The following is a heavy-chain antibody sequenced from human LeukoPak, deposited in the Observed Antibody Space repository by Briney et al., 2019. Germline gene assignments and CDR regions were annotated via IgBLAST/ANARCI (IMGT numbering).Heavy chain of an antibody. V-gene: IGHV3-64*02. Sequence: GSLRLSWWGSGIPFRWDGMARVRPAPGEGLEKFSAINSQGIITYYEDSVKGRFTISRDNSKNTLYLQMGSLRAEDTAVYYCARDDTHYYDILTGYYKYWGQGTLVTVSS. CDR2: INSQGIIT. CDR3: ARDDTHYYDILTGYYKY. D-gene: IGHD3-9*01. J-gene: IGHJ4*02. CDR1: GIPFRWDG.